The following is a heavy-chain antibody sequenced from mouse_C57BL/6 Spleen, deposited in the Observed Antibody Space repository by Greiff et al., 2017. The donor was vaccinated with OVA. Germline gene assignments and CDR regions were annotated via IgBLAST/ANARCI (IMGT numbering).Heavy chain of an antibody. CDR1: GYTFTSYW. J-gene: IGHJ2*01. V-gene: IGHV1-55*01. CDR3: AREGEYYFDD. Sequence: QVQLQQPGAELVKPGASVKMSCKASGYTFTSYWITWVKQRPGQGLEWIGDIYPGSGSTNYNEKFKSKATLTVDTSSSTAYMQLSSLTSEDAAVYYCAREGEYYFDDWGQGTTLTVSS. CDR2: IYPGSGST.